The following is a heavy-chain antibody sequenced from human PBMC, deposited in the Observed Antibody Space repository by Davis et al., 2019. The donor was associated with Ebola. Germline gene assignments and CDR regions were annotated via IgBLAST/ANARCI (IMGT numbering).Heavy chain of an antibody. V-gene: IGHV3-23*01. CDR2: IGSDGINK. CDR1: GFIFSDFA. J-gene: IGHJ5*02. D-gene: IGHD6-6*01. CDR3: AKGGGTSSSDFRRT. Sequence: GESLKISCAASGFIFSDFAMNWVRQAPGKGLEWVSVIGSDGINKEYADSVKGRFTISRDNSRNTLSLQMNSLRAEDTAVYYCAKGGGTSSSDFRRTWGQGTLVTVSS.